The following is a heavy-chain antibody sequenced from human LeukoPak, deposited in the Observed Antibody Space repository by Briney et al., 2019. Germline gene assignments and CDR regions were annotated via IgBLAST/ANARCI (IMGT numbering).Heavy chain of an antibody. D-gene: IGHD3-22*01. J-gene: IGHJ4*02. CDR3: ARASGWEYDY. CDR1: GFTFSSYS. Sequence: GGSLRLSCVGSGFTFSSYSMNWVRQAPGKGLEWVSSIPGSGTNRFYADSVRGRFTISRDNSKNTLYLQMNSLRAKDTAVYYCARASGWEYDYWGQGTLVTVSS. V-gene: IGHV3-21*01. CDR2: IPGSGTNR.